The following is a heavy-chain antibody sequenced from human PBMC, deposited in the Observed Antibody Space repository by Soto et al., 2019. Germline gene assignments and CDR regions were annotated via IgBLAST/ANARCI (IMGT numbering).Heavy chain of an antibody. V-gene: IGHV3-30-3*01. J-gene: IGHJ6*02. Sequence: QVQLVESGGGVVQPGRSLRLSCAASGFTFSSHAMNWVRQAPGKGLEWVAVISYDGSNEYNSESVKGRFTISRDNSKNTLSLQINSLRAEDTAMYFCARGTITSAFSGMDVWGQGTTVTVSS. CDR1: GFTFSSHA. CDR2: ISYDGSNE. D-gene: IGHD1-20*01. CDR3: ARGTITSAFSGMDV.